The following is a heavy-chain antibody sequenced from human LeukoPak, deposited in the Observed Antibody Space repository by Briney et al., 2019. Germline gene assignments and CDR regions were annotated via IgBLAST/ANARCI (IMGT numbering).Heavy chain of an antibody. CDR3: ARGPGLIVVVVAATRSARYGMDV. J-gene: IGHJ6*04. Sequence: SETLSLTCAVYGGSFSGYYWRWVRQPPGKGMEGIGEINHRGSKNYNPSLRSRVTISVATSKNQFSLKLSSVTAADTAVYYCARGPGLIVVVVAATRSARYGMDVWGKGTTVTVSS. CDR1: GGSFSGYY. V-gene: IGHV4-34*01. CDR2: INHRGSK. D-gene: IGHD2-15*01.